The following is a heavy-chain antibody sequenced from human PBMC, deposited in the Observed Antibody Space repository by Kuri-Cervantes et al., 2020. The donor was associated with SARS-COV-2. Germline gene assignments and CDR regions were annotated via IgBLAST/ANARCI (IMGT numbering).Heavy chain of an antibody. J-gene: IGHJ6*03. D-gene: IGHD3-22*01. CDR1: RDSVSSNSAA. CDR2: TYYRSKWYN. Sequence: SETLSLTCAISRDSVSSNSAAWNWIRQSPSRGLEWLGRTYYRSKWYNDYAVSVKSRITINPDTSKNQFSLQLNSVTPEDTAVYYCARECHRPPSRRNYYDSSGYYFYYYYYMDVWGKGTTVTVSS. V-gene: IGHV6-1*01. CDR3: ARECHRPPSRRNYYDSSGYYFYYYYYMDV.